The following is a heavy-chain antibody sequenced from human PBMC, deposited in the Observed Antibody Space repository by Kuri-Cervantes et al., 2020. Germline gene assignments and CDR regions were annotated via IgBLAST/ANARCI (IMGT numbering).Heavy chain of an antibody. CDR3: ARGIPDCSSTSCSREGYYYYYMDV. Sequence: SETLSLTCAVSGYSISSGYYWGWIRQPPGRGLEWIGSIYHSGSTYYNPSLKSRVTISVDTSKNQFSLKLNSVTAADTAVYYCARGIPDCSSTSCSREGYYYYYMDVWGKGTTVTVSS. CDR2: IYHSGST. D-gene: IGHD2-2*01. V-gene: IGHV4-38-2*01. J-gene: IGHJ6*03. CDR1: GYSISSGYY.